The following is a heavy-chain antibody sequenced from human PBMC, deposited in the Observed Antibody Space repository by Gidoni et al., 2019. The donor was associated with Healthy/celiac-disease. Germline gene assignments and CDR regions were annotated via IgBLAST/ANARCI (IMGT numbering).Heavy chain of an antibody. CDR2: IYPGDSDT. V-gene: IGHV5-51*01. D-gene: IGHD2-21*02. CDR3: ARSRYCGGDCYSGEYYFDY. J-gene: IGHJ4*02. Sequence: EVQLVQSGAEVKTPGESLKISCKGSGYSFTSYWIGWVRQMPGKGLEWMGIIYPGDSDTRYSPSFQGQVTISADKSISTAYLQWSSLKASDTAMYYCARSRYCGGDCYSGEYYFDYWGQGTLVTVSS. CDR1: GYSFTSYW.